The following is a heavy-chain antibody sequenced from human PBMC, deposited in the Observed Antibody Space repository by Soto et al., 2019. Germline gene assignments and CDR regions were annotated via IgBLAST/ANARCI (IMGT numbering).Heavy chain of an antibody. CDR1: GGSITSGGSF. CDR2: IGYSGAT. J-gene: IGHJ5*02. D-gene: IGHD2-15*01. V-gene: IGHV4-31*03. CDR3: ARAGASSKWFAP. Sequence: SETLSLTCTVSGGSITSGGSFWSCIRQHPGKGPEWIAFIGYSGATSYNPSLASRVTISADTYKSQFSLNLRFVTAADTAVYYCARAGASSKWFAPWGHGTLVTVSS.